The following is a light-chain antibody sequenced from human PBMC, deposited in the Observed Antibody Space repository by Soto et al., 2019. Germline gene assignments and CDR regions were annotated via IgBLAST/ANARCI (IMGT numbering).Light chain of an antibody. CDR2: AAS. CDR3: QQSHGIPYT. V-gene: IGKV1-39*01. Sequence: DIQMTQSPSSLSASVGDRVTITCRASQTISTYLNWYQQEPGKAPKLLIYAASSLQSVVPSRFSGRGSGTDFTLTISSLQPEDFAAYYCQQSHGIPYTFGQGTKLEIK. J-gene: IGKJ2*01. CDR1: QTISTY.